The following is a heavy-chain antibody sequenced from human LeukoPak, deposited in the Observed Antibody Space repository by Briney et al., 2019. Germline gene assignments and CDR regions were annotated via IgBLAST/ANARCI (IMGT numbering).Heavy chain of an antibody. Sequence: PGGSLRLSCAASGFTFSSYGMHWVRQAPGKGLEWVAFIRYDGSNKYYADSVKGRFTISRDNSKNTLYLQMNSLRAEDTAVYYCAKDHGHYYVLRYFDWSVGDYYFDYWGQGTLVTVSS. CDR1: GFTFSSYG. J-gene: IGHJ4*02. CDR3: AKDHGHYYVLRYFDWSVGDYYFDY. V-gene: IGHV3-30*02. CDR2: IRYDGSNK. D-gene: IGHD3-9*01.